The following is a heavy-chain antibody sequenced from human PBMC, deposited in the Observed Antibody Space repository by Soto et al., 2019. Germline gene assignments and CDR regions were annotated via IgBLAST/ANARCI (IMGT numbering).Heavy chain of an antibody. Sequence: QVQLVQSGAEVKKPGASVKVSCKAAGYTFTTNGISWVRQAPGQGLEWMGWINGYNGNTHYAQKFQDRVTMTADTSTSTAYTELRTLRSVDTAVYYCARDPMTGYLPFDYWGQGTLVTVSS. J-gene: IGHJ4*02. V-gene: IGHV1-18*01. CDR3: ARDPMTGYLPFDY. CDR1: GYTFTTNG. D-gene: IGHD3-9*01. CDR2: INGYNGNT.